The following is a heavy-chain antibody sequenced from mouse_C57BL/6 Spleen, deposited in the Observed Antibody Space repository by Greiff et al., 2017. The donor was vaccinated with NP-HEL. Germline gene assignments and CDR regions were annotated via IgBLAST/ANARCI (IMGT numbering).Heavy chain of an antibody. CDR3: ARAALRRGFDY. CDR1: GYAFSSSW. V-gene: IGHV1-82*01. Sequence: QVQLQQSGPELVKPGASVKISCKASGYAFSSSWMNWVKQRPGKGLEWIGRFCPGVGDTNSIGKFKGKATLLAAKSSSTAYMPLSSLTSEDSAVYVCARAALRRGFDYWGQGTTVTVSS. J-gene: IGHJ2*01. CDR2: FCPGVGDT. D-gene: IGHD2-4*01.